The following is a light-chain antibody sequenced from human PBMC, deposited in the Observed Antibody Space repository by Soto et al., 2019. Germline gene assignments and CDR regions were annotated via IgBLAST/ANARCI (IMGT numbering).Light chain of an antibody. CDR3: QQYNNWPPWT. CDR2: GAS. J-gene: IGKJ1*01. Sequence: EIVFTQSPGTLSLSPGERANLSCRASQTVSSSYLAWYQQKPGQAPRLLIYGASTRATGIPARFSGSGSGTEFTLTISSLQSEDFAVYYCQQYNNWPPWTFGQGTKVDNK. V-gene: IGKV3-15*01. CDR1: QTVSSSY.